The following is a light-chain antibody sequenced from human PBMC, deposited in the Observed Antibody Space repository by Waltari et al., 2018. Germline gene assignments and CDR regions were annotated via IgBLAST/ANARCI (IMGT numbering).Light chain of an antibody. CDR2: KAS. J-gene: IGKJ1*01. CDR1: QDISNL. V-gene: IGKV1-12*01. CDR3: EQYNSVPRT. Sequence: DIQMTQSPSSLSASVGDRVTITCRASQDISNLLAWYQQRPGKAPNLLIYKASSLQSGVPARFSGSGPGTDFTLPISSRQPEDFATYYCEQYNSVPRTFGQWTKVEIK.